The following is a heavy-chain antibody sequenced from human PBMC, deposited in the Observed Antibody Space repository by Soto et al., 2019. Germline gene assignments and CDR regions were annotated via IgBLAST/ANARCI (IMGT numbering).Heavy chain of an antibody. Sequence: GGSLRLSCAASGFTFSSYGMHWVRQAPGKGLEWVAVISYDGSNKYYADSVKGRFTISRDNSKNTLYLQMNSLRAEDTAVYYCAKAKWYSSSWYFEPSFDPWGQGTLVTVSS. V-gene: IGHV3-30*18. CDR3: AKAKWYSSSWYFEPSFDP. CDR1: GFTFSSYG. D-gene: IGHD6-13*01. J-gene: IGHJ5*02. CDR2: ISYDGSNK.